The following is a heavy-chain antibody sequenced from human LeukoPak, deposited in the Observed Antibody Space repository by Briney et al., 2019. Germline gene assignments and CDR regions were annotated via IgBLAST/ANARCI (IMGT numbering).Heavy chain of an antibody. CDR2: IYTGGST. CDR3: AKGMIFGYFED. CDR1: GFTVSSNY. J-gene: IGHJ4*02. D-gene: IGHD3/OR15-3a*01. Sequence: GGSLRLSCAASGFTVSSNYMSWVRQAPGKGLEWVSVIYTGGSTYYADSVKGRFTISRDKSTNTLYLQMNSLRAEDTAVYYCAKGMIFGYFEDWGQGALVTVSS. V-gene: IGHV3-66*01.